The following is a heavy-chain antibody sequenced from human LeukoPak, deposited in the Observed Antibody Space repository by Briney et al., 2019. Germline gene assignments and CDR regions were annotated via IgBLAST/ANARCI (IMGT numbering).Heavy chain of an antibody. D-gene: IGHD6-13*01. Sequence: GGSLRLSCAASGFTFSSYWMTWVRQASGKGLEWVGRIRSKANSYATAYAASVKGRFTISRDDSKNTAYLQMNSLKTEDTAVYYCTRQVAAEVWGQGTLVTVSS. J-gene: IGHJ4*02. V-gene: IGHV3-73*01. CDR1: GFTFSSYW. CDR3: TRQVAAEV. CDR2: IRSKANSYAT.